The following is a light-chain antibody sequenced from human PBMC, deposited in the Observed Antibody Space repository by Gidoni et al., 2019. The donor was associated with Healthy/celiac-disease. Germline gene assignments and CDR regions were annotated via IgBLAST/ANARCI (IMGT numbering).Light chain of an antibody. J-gene: IGKJ2*03. Sequence: DIVMSQYPVYLAASLGERATINCKSSQSVLYSSNNKNHLAWYQQKPGQPPKLLIYWASTRESGVADRFSGSWSATDFTFSFSSLRAEKVAVYFCQQCYSPPYSFGQGTKLEIK. CDR1: QSVLYSSNNKNH. CDR3: QQCYSPPYS. V-gene: IGKV4-1*01. CDR2: WAS.